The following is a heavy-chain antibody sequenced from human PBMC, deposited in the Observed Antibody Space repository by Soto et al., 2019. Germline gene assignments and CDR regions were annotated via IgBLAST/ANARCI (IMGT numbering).Heavy chain of an antibody. CDR1: GYSFTSYW. Sequence: PGESLKISCKGYGYSFTSYWIGWVRQMPGKGLEWMGIIYPGDSDTRYSPSFQGQVTISADKSISTAYLQWSSLKASDTAMYYCASQGSTRSYYYYGMDVWGQGTTVTVSS. V-gene: IGHV5-51*01. D-gene: IGHD2-2*01. J-gene: IGHJ6*02. CDR3: ASQGSTRSYYYYGMDV. CDR2: IYPGDSDT.